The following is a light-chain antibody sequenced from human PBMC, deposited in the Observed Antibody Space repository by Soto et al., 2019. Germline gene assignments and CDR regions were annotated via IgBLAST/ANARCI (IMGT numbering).Light chain of an antibody. CDR1: SSDVGGYNY. V-gene: IGLV2-14*01. J-gene: IGLJ7*01. CDR3: SSYTSSSTLRGV. Sequence: QSALTQPASASGSPGQSITISCTGTSSDVGGYNYVSWYQQHPGKAPKLMIYDVSNRPSGVSNRFSGSKSGNTASLTISGLQAEDEADYYCSSYTSSSTLRGVFGTGTQLTVL. CDR2: DVS.